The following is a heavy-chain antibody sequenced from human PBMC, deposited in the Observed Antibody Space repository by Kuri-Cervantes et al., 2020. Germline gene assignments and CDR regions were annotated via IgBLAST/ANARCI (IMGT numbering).Heavy chain of an antibody. J-gene: IGHJ6*03. CDR3: AQSTGGQHHMNV. D-gene: IGHD2-2*01. V-gene: IGHV3-9*01. Sequence: LSLTCAASGFTFDDYAMHWVRQAPGKGLEWVSGISWNSGSMGYDDSVKGRFTISRDTSKATLYLQMNSLTAEDSAVYYCAQSTGGQHHMNVWGKGTTVTVSS. CDR1: GFTFDDYA. CDR2: ISWNSGSM.